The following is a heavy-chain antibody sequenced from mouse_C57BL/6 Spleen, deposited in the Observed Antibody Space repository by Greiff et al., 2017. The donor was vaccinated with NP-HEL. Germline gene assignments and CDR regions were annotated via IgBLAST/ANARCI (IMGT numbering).Heavy chain of an antibody. D-gene: IGHD2-2*01. CDR2: ISYDGSN. CDR1: GYSITSGYY. CDR3: ARDLMVTTSWFAY. J-gene: IGHJ3*01. V-gene: IGHV3-6*01. Sequence: EVQLQQSGPGLVKPSQSLSLTCSVTGYSITSGYYWNWIRQFPGNKLEWMGYISYDGSNNYNPSLKNRISITRDTSKNQFFLKLNSVTTEDTATYYCARDLMVTTSWFAYWGQGTLVTVSA.